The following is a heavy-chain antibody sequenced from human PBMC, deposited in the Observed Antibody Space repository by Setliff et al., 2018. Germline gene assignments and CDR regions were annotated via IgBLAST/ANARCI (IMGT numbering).Heavy chain of an antibody. CDR1: GYTFTRYG. V-gene: IGHV1-18*01. D-gene: IGHD1-26*01. J-gene: IGHJ6*02. Sequence: GASVKVSCKASGYTFTRYGISWVRQAPGKGFEWMGWIGPYNGNTYYAQKLQDRVTITTDTSTATVYMELRGLRSDDTATYYCARFRVSSGGYNYYAMDVWGQGTTVTVSS. CDR2: IGPYNGNT. CDR3: ARFRVSSGGYNYYAMDV.